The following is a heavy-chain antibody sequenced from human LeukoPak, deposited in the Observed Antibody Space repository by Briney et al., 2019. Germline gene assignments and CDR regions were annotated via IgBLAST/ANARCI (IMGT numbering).Heavy chain of an antibody. D-gene: IGHD3-3*01. CDR1: GGSISSSSCY. CDR3: ARHGVRGLWSGYYMGDNFDY. CDR2: IYYSGST. Sequence: SETLSLTCIVSGGSISSSSCYWGWIRQPPGKGLEWIGSIYYSGSTYYNPSLKSRVTISVDTSKNQFSLKLSSVTAADTAVYYCARHGVRGLWSGYYMGDNFDYWGQGTLVTVSS. V-gene: IGHV4-39*01. J-gene: IGHJ4*02.